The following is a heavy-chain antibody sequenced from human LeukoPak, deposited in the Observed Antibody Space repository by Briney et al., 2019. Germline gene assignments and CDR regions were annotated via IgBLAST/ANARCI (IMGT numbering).Heavy chain of an antibody. CDR1: GFTFRGYV. Sequence: GGSLRLSCAASGFTFRGYVMSWVRQAPGKGLEWVSSISVSGDNTYYADSVKGRFTISRDNSKNTVYLQVNSLRDEDTAMYYCAKGGPDDYWGQGTLVTVSS. J-gene: IGHJ4*02. CDR3: AKGGPDDY. D-gene: IGHD5-12*01. V-gene: IGHV3-23*01. CDR2: ISVSGDNT.